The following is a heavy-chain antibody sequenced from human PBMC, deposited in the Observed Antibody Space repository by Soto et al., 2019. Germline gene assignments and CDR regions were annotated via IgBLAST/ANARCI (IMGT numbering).Heavy chain of an antibody. J-gene: IGHJ4*02. Sequence: ASVKVSCKASGGTFSSYAISWVRQAPGQGLEWMGGIIPIFGTANYAQKFQGRVTITADESTSTAYMELSSLRSEDTAVYYCARGLASYGSRDKFDYWGQGDLVTVSS. V-gene: IGHV1-69*13. CDR3: ARGLASYGSRDKFDY. D-gene: IGHD5-18*01. CDR2: IIPIFGTA. CDR1: GGTFSSYA.